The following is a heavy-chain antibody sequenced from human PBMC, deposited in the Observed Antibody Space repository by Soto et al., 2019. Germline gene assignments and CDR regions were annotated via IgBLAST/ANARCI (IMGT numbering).Heavy chain of an antibody. Sequence: QVQLQESGPGLVKPSQTLSLTCTVSGGSISSGDYYWGWIRQPPGKGLGWVGYIYYSGSTYYNPSLKSRVTISVDTSKNQFSLKLSSVTAADTAVYYCAREDGRTPSFDYWGQGTLVTVSS. CDR1: GGSISSGDYY. J-gene: IGHJ4*02. D-gene: IGHD2-2*01. V-gene: IGHV4-30-4*01. CDR2: IYYSGST. CDR3: AREDGRTPSFDY.